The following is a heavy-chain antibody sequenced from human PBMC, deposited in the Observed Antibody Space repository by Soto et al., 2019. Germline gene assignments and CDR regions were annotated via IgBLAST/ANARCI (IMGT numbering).Heavy chain of an antibody. D-gene: IGHD2-21*02. J-gene: IGHJ3*02. Sequence: GWSLRLSCAASGFTFSTYAMSWVRQAPGKGLEWVSAISAGGGSTYYADYVTGRFTISRDNSITTLYLQMNSLRTEDTAVYYCAHPRGDCVLDVYDIWGQGSM. V-gene: IGHV3-23*01. CDR1: GFTFSTYA. CDR2: ISAGGGST. CDR3: AHPRGDCVLDVYDI.